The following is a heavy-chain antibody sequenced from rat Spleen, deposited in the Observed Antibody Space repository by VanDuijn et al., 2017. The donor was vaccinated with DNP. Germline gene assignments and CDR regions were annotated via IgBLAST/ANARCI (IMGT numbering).Heavy chain of an antibody. CDR2: IFYAGTTT. V-gene: IGHV5S10*01. Sequence: EVQLVESGGGLVQPGRSLKLSCAASEFTFSDYNMAWVRQAPKKGLEWVATIFYAGTTTYYRGSVKGRFTISRDNANGTLYLQMDNLRSDDTATYYCARAYGSPWYFDYWGQGVMVTVSS. CDR3: ARAYGSPWYFDY. D-gene: IGHD1-3*01. J-gene: IGHJ2*01. CDR1: EFTFSDYN.